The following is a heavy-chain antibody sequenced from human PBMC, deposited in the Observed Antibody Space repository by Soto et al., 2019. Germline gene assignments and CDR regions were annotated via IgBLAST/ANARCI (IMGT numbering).Heavy chain of an antibody. CDR3: ARDQKDFYYYYYYGMDV. CDR2: IWYDGSNK. V-gene: IGHV3-33*01. J-gene: IGHJ6*02. Sequence: GGSLRLSCAASGFTFSSYGMHWVRQAPGKGLEWVAVIWYDGSNKYYADSVKGRFTISRDNSKNTLYLQMNSLRAEDTAVYYCARDQKDFYYYYYYGMDVWGQGTTVTVSS. CDR1: GFTFSSYG.